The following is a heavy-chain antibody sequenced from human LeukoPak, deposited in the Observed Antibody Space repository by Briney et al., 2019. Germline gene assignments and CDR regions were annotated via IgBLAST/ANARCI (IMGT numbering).Heavy chain of an antibody. CDR1: GFTFSSYS. CDR3: ARFPHYYDSSGYSF. CDR2: IYSGGST. J-gene: IGHJ4*02. D-gene: IGHD3-22*01. Sequence: PGGSLRLSCAASGFTFSSYSMNWVRQAPGKGLEWVSVIYSGGSTYYADSVKGRFTISRDNAKNSLYLQMNSLRDEDTAVYYCARFPHYYDSSGYSFWGRGTLVTVSS. V-gene: IGHV3-66*01.